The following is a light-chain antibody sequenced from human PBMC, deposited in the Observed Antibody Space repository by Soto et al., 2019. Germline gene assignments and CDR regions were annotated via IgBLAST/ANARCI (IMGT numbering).Light chain of an antibody. CDR2: GAS. Sequence: EIVMTQSAAPLSVSAGERATLSWRASQSVSSNLAWYQQKHGQAPRLLIYGASTRATGIPARFSGSGYGTEFTLTISSLQSEDFAVYYCQQYNQWPITFGQGTRLEIK. V-gene: IGKV3-15*01. CDR1: QSVSSN. CDR3: QQYNQWPIT. J-gene: IGKJ5*01.